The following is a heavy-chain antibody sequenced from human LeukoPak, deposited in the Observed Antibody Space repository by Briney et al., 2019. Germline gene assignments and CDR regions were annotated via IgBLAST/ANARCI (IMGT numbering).Heavy chain of an antibody. CDR1: AGSISSTRYY. J-gene: IGHJ4*02. CDR2: IYYSGGT. Sequence: SETLSLTCTVSAGSISSTRYYWGWIRQPPGKGLEWIVSIYYSGGTYYNPSLKSRVTISEDTSKNQFSLKLSSVTAADTAVYYCARARSGLDYWGQGTLVTVSS. V-gene: IGHV4-39*01. CDR3: ARARSGLDY. D-gene: IGHD2-15*01.